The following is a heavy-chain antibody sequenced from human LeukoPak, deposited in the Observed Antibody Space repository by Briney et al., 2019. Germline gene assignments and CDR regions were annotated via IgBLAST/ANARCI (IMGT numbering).Heavy chain of an antibody. CDR1: GYTFTSYY. CDR3: ARDYSSPDY. D-gene: IGHD6-13*01. Sequence: ASVKVSCKASGYTFTSYYMHWVRQAPGQGLEWMGIINPSGGSTSYAQKFQGRVTMTRDTSISTAYMELSRLRSDDTAVYYCARDYSSPDYWGQGTLVTVSS. J-gene: IGHJ4*02. V-gene: IGHV1-46*01. CDR2: INPSGGST.